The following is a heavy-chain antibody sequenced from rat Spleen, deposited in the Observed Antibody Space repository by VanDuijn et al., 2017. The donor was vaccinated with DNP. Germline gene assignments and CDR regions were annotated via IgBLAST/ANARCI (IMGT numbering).Heavy chain of an antibody. D-gene: IGHD1-11*01. CDR1: GFTFSNYD. CDR3: AKDGDYGFVMDA. CDR2: ISPSGGST. Sequence: EVQLVETGGGLVQPGRSLKLSCAASGFTFSNYDMAWVRQAPTKGLEWVASISPSGGSTYYRDSVKGRFTVSRDNAKSSLYLQMNSLRSEDTATYYCAKDGDYGFVMDAWGQGTSVTVSS. J-gene: IGHJ4*01. V-gene: IGHV5-27*01.